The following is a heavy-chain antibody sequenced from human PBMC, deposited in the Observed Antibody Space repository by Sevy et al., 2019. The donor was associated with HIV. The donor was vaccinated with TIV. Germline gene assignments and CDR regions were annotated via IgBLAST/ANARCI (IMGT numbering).Heavy chain of an antibody. CDR3: ARGPRRRTTVTTSYYYGMDV. Sequence: SETLSLTCAVYGGSFSGYYWSWILQPPGKGLEWIGEINHSGSTNYNPSLKSRVTISVDTSKNQFSLKLSSVTAADTAVYYCARGPRRRTTVTTSYYYGMDVWGQGTTVTVSS. J-gene: IGHJ6*02. CDR2: INHSGST. D-gene: IGHD4-4*01. V-gene: IGHV4-34*01. CDR1: GGSFSGYY.